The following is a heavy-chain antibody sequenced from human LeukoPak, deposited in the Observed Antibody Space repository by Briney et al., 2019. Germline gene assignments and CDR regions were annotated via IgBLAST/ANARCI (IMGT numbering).Heavy chain of an antibody. Sequence: PSETLSLTCTVSGGSISSYYWSWIRQPPGKGLEWIGYIYYSGSTNYNPSLKSRVTISVDTSKNQFSLKLSSVTAADTAVYYCARLGYDSGTRGLDPWGQGTLVTVSS. V-gene: IGHV4-59*01. D-gene: IGHD3-10*01. J-gene: IGHJ5*02. CDR2: IYYSGST. CDR1: GGSISSYY. CDR3: ARLGYDSGTRGLDP.